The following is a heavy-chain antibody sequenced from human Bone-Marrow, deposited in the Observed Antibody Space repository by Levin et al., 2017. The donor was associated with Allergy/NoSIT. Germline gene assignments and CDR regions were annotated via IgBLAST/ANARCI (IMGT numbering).Heavy chain of an antibody. CDR2: INAGNGNT. Sequence: ASVKVSCKASGYTFTSYAMHWVRQAPGQRLEWMGWINAGNGNTKYSQKFQGRVTITRDTSASTAYMELSSLRSEDTAVYYCARVFGSGGYSIDYWGQGTLVTVSS. J-gene: IGHJ4*02. CDR1: GYTFTSYA. V-gene: IGHV1-3*01. CDR3: ARVFGSGGYSIDY. D-gene: IGHD3-10*01.